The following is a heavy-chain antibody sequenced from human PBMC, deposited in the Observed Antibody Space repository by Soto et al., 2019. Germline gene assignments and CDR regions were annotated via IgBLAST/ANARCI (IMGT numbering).Heavy chain of an antibody. Sequence: VKVSCKASGFTFTSSAMQWVRQARGQRLEWIGWIVVGSGNTNYAQKFQERVTITRDMSTSTAYMELSSLRSEDTAVYYCAAEGSGSVNTEYFQHWGQGTLVTVSS. D-gene: IGHD3-22*01. CDR2: IVVGSGNT. CDR3: AAEGSGSVNTEYFQH. J-gene: IGHJ1*01. V-gene: IGHV1-58*02. CDR1: GFTFTSSA.